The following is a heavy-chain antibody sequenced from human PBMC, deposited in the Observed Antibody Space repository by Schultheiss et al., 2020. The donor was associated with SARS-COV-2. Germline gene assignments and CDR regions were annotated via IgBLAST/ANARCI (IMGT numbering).Heavy chain of an antibody. CDR3: ARGPNWQRTYYYYGLDV. D-gene: IGHD1-1*01. CDR2: ISSSSSYT. V-gene: IGHV3-11*06. CDR1: GFTFSDYY. J-gene: IGHJ6*02. Sequence: GGSLRLSCAASGFTFSDYYMSWIRQAPGKGLEWVSYISSSSSYTNYADSVKGRFTISRDNAKNSLYLQMNSLRAEDTAVYYCARGPNWQRTYYYYGLDVWGQGTTVTVSS.